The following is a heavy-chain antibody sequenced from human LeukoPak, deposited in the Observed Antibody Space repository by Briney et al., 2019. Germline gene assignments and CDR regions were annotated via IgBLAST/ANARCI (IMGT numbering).Heavy chain of an antibody. CDR2: INHSGST. Sequence: SETLSLTCAVYGGSFSGYYWSWIRQPPGKGLEWIGEINHSGSTNYNPSLKSRVTISVDTSKNQFSLKLSSVTAADTAVYYCARDYGFWGQGTLVTVSS. D-gene: IGHD3-16*01. CDR1: GGSFSGYY. J-gene: IGHJ4*02. V-gene: IGHV4-34*01. CDR3: ARDYGF.